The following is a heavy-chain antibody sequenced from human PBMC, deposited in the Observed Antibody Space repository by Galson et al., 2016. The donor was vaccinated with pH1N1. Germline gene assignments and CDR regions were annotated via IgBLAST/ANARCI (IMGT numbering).Heavy chain of an antibody. CDR2: IYPGDSDT. D-gene: IGHD5-18*01. J-gene: IGHJ6*03. CDR3: ARLSASSYDRAQYYMDV. V-gene: IGHV5-51*01. CDR1: GYIFTNYW. Sequence: QSGAEVKQPGESLKISCEGSGYIFTNYWIGWVRQMPGKGLELMGIIYPGDSDTRYSPSFQGRVTISVDKSINIAYLQWSNLKASDTAIYFGARLSASSYDRAQYYMDVWGKGTTVTVSS.